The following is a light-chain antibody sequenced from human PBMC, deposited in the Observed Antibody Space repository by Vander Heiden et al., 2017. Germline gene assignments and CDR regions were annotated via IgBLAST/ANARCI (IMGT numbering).Light chain of an antibody. CDR1: QSVSTF. CDR3: QQRSNWPLT. Sequence: MVLTQSPAPLSLSPGDRATLSCRSSQSVSTFFAWYQQKPGQAPRLLIYDASKRATGIPARFSGSGSGTDFTLTISSLEPEDFAVYYCQQRSNWPLTFGPGTKVDIK. J-gene: IGKJ3*01. V-gene: IGKV3-11*01. CDR2: DAS.